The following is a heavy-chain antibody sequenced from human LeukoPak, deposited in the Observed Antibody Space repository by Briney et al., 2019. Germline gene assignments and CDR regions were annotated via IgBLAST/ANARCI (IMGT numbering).Heavy chain of an antibody. CDR1: GFTFDDYA. CDR3: ASRKSSGWLDYFQH. J-gene: IGHJ1*01. V-gene: IGHV3-9*01. Sequence: GGSLRLSCVASGFTFDDYAMHWVRQAPGKGLEWVAGINWNSVSAVYADSLKGRLTISRDNAKNSLFLQMNSLRAEDTAVYYCASRKSSGWLDYFQHWGQGTLVTVSS. CDR2: INWNSVSA. D-gene: IGHD6-19*01.